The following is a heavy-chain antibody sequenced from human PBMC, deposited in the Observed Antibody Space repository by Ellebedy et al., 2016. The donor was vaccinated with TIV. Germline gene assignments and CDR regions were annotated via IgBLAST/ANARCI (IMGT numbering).Heavy chain of an antibody. CDR1: GFTFSSFA. D-gene: IGHD3-22*01. CDR3: ARVDRGLAFDY. V-gene: IGHV3-23*01. CDR2: LSGGGDKT. J-gene: IGHJ4*02. Sequence: GGSLRLSCAASGFTFSSFAMSWVRQAPGKGLEWVSILSGGGDKTDYADSVKGRFTISRDNSKNTVYLQMNSRRAEETAVYYCARVDRGLAFDYWGRGTLVTVSS.